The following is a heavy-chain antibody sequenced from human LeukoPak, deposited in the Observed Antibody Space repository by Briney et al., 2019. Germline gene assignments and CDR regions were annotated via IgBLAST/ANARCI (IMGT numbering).Heavy chain of an antibody. CDR2: ISSSGSTI. CDR3: AAAMVRGVFDP. CDR1: GFTFSDYY. Sequence: GGSLRLSCAASGFTFSDYYMSWIRQAPGKGLEWVSYISSSGSTIYYADSVKGRFTSRDNAKNSLYLQMNSLRAEDTAVYYCAAAMVRGVFDPWGQGTLVTVSS. D-gene: IGHD3-10*01. J-gene: IGHJ5*02. V-gene: IGHV3-11*01.